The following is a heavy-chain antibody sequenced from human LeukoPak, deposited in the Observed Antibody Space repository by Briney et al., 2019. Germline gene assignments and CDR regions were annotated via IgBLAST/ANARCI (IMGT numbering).Heavy chain of an antibody. CDR1: GFTLSAYW. Sequence: GGSLRLSCAASGFTLSAYWMHWVRQAPGKGLMWVSRIEGDGNRITYADTVKGRFTISRDNAKNTLYLQMNSLRAEDTAVYYCTRDWRNLGYDYWGQGTLVTVSS. D-gene: IGHD5-12*01. CDR3: TRDWRNLGYDY. V-gene: IGHV3-74*01. J-gene: IGHJ4*02. CDR2: IEGDGNRI.